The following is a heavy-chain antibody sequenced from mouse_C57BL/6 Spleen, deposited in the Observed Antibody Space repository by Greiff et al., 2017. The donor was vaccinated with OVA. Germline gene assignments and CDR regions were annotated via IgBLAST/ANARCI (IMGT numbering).Heavy chain of an antibody. V-gene: IGHV5-4*01. CDR2: ISDGGSYT. CDR3: ARDRDVRFAY. J-gene: IGHJ3*01. CDR1: GFTFSSYA. D-gene: IGHD3-3*01. Sequence: EVQGVESGGGLVKPGGSLKLSCAASGFTFSSYAMSWVRQTPEKRLEWVATISDGGSYTYYPDNVKGRFTISRDNAKNNLYLQMSHLKSEDTAMYYCARDRDVRFAYWGQGTLVTVSA.